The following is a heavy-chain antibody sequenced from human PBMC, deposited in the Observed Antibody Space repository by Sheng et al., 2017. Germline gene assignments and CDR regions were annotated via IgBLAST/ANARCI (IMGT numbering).Heavy chain of an antibody. CDR1: GYSISSGYY. J-gene: IGHJ4*02. Sequence: QVQLQESGPGLVKPSETLSLTCAVSGYSISSGYYWGWIRQPPGKGLEWIGSIYHSGSTYYNPSLKSRVTISVDTSKNQFSLKLSSVTAADTAVYYCARESYNWNYHFDYWGQGTLVTVSS. V-gene: IGHV4-38-2*02. CDR2: IYHSGST. D-gene: IGHD1-7*01. CDR3: ARESYNWNYHFDY.